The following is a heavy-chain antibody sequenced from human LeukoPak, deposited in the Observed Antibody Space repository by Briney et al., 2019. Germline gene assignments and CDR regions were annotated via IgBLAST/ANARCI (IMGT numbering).Heavy chain of an antibody. CDR2: IYYSGST. CDR3: ARRPYDSSGYAYFDY. D-gene: IGHD3-22*01. CDR1: GGAISIYY. Sequence: PSETLSLTCIVYGGAISIYYWSWIRQPPGKGLEWIGYIYYSGSTNYTPSLKSRVTISVDTSKNQFSLKLSSVTAADTAVYSCARRPYDSSGYAYFDYWGQGTLVTVSS. V-gene: IGHV4-59*01. J-gene: IGHJ4*02.